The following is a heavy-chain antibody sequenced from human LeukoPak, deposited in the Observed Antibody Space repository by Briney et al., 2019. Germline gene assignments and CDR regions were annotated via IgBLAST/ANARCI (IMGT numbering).Heavy chain of an antibody. Sequence: PGGSLRLSCVASGFNFNNHALHWDRQAPGKGLEWVTLISYDGTKKYYADSVKGRFTVSRDKSSNTLQLQMNSLRPEDTGLYYCAREAEFSSSPTFDSWGQGVLVTVSS. CDR1: GFNFNNHA. CDR3: AREAEFSSSPTFDS. CDR2: ISYDGTKK. D-gene: IGHD6-6*01. V-gene: IGHV3-30*04. J-gene: IGHJ4*02.